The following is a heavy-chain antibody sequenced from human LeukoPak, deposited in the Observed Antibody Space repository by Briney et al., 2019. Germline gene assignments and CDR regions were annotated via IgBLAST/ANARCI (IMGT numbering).Heavy chain of an antibody. J-gene: IGHJ1*01. D-gene: IGHD3-22*01. CDR3: ATYSSLNRREFQY. V-gene: IGHV3-7*01. CDR2: IKTDGSEK. Sequence: GGSLRLSCAASGFALRSYTVTWVRQAPGKGLQWVANIKTDGSEKYYVDSVKGRFTISGDNAKNSLYLQMNSLRAEDTAVYYCATYSSLNRREFQYWGQGTLLTVSS. CDR1: GFALRSYT.